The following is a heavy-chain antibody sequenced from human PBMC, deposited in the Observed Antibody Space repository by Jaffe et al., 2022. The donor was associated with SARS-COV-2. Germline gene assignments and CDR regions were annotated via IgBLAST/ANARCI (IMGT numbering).Heavy chain of an antibody. V-gene: IGHV4-61*02. CDR2: IYTSGST. CDR3: AREPHGYNHDAFDI. D-gene: IGHD5-12*01. CDR1: GGSISSGSYY. Sequence: QVQLQESGPGLVKPSQTLSLTCTVSGGSISSGSYYWSWIRQPAGKGLEWIGRIYTSGSTNYNPSLKSRVTISVDTSKNQFSLKLSSVTAADTAVYYCAREPHGYNHDAFDIWGQGTMVTVSS. J-gene: IGHJ3*02.